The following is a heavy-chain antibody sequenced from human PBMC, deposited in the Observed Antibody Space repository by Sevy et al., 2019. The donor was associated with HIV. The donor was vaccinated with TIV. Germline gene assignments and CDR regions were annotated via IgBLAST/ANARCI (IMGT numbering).Heavy chain of an antibody. CDR2: IIPILGTV. CDR1: GGTFCSYG. V-gene: IGHV1-69*13. CDR3: ARGGVNGWYYFDY. J-gene: IGHJ4*02. D-gene: IGHD6-19*01. Sequence: ASVKVSCKASGGTFCSYGISWVRQAPGQGLEWMGGIIPILGTVNYAQKFQGRVTITADESTKTAYMELSSLRSEDTAVYYCARGGVNGWYYFDYWGQETLVTVSS.